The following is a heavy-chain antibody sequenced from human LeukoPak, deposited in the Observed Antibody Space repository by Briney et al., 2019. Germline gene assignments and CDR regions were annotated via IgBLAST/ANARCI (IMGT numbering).Heavy chain of an antibody. V-gene: IGHV3-7*01. J-gene: IGHJ2*01. Sequence: GGSLRLSCAGSGFIFNSHWMTWVRQAPGMGLEWVGNIRQDGDEKFYADSVRGRFTISRDNAKNSLYLRLNSLRAEDTAIYCARVRTEWYIDLWGRGTLVTVSP. CDR2: IRQDGDEK. CDR1: GFIFNSHW. CDR3: ARVRTEWYIDL. D-gene: IGHD2-8*02.